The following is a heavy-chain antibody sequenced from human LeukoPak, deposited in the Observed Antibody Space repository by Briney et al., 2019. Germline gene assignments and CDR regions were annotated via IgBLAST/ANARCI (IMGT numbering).Heavy chain of an antibody. CDR1: GFTFSSYW. CDR2: IKQDGSEE. J-gene: IGHJ6*02. V-gene: IGHV3-7*01. Sequence: PGGSLRLSCAASGFTFSSYWMSWVRQAPGKGLEWVSNIKQDGSEEYYVDSVKGRFTISRDNAKNSLYLQMNSLRAEDTAVYYCARKYCGGDCHYYYGMDVWGQGTTVTVSS. CDR3: ARKYCGGDCHYYYGMDV. D-gene: IGHD2-21*02.